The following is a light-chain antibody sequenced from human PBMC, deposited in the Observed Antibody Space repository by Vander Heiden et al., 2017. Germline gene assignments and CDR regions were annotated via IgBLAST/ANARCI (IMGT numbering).Light chain of an antibody. V-gene: IGLV2-14*03. Sequence: QPALTQPASVFGSAGQSITISCTGTTNDVGGYNFVSWYQQHPGKAPKLIIYDVSNRPSGVSNRFSGSKSGNTASLTISGLQAEDEADYYCSSYASSSTVLFGGGTKLTVL. CDR2: DVS. CDR1: TNDVGGYNF. J-gene: IGLJ2*01. CDR3: SSYASSSTVL.